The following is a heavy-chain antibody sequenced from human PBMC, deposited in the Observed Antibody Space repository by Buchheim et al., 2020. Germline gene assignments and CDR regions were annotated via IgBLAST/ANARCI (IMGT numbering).Heavy chain of an antibody. J-gene: IGHJ6*02. CDR1: GFTFSSYS. CDR3: ARDGTLYDFWSGYLSRYGMDV. CDR2: ISSSSSTI. V-gene: IGHV3-48*02. Sequence: EVQLVESGGGLVQPGGSLRLSCAASGFTFSSYSMNWVRQAPGKGLEWVSYISSSSSTIYYADSVKGRFTISRDNAKNSLYLQMNSLRDEDTAVYYCARDGTLYDFWSGYLSRYGMDVWGQGTT. D-gene: IGHD3-3*01.